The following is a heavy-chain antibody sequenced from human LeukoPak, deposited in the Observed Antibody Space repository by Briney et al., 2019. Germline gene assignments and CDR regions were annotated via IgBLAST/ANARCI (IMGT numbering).Heavy chain of an antibody. CDR3: AKELSGVITMVGDGAWFDP. D-gene: IGHD3-10*01. Sequence: QTGGSLRLSCAASGFTFSTFAMIWVRQPPGKGLEWVSSIFPSGGEIHYADSVKGRFTISRDNSKNTLYLQMNSLRAEDTAVYYCAKELSGVITMVGDGAWFDPWGQGTLVTVSS. CDR1: GFTFSTFA. CDR2: IFPSGGEI. V-gene: IGHV3-23*01. J-gene: IGHJ5*02.